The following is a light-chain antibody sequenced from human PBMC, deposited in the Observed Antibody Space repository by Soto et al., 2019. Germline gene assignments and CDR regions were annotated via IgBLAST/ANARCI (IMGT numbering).Light chain of an antibody. J-gene: IGLJ3*02. CDR2: ANT. Sequence: QSVLTQPPSVSGAPGQRVTISCTGSSSNIGAGYDVHWYQQLPGTAPKLLIYANTNRPSGVPDRFSGSKSGTSDSLAITGLQAEDEADYYCQSYDSSLSGSNWVFGGGTKVTVL. CDR3: QSYDSSLSGSNWV. CDR1: SSNIGAGYD. V-gene: IGLV1-40*01.